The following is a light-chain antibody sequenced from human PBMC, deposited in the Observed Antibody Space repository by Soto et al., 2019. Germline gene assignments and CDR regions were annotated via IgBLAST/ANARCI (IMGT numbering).Light chain of an antibody. CDR1: QDISNY. CDR3: QQYDNLPLT. CDR2: DAS. Sequence: DIQMTQSPSSVSASVGDRFAITCKASQDISNYLNWYQQKPGKAPKLLIYDASNLETGVPSRFSGSGSGTDFTFTISSLQPEDIATYYCQQYDNLPLTFGGGTKVDIK. J-gene: IGKJ4*01. V-gene: IGKV1-33*01.